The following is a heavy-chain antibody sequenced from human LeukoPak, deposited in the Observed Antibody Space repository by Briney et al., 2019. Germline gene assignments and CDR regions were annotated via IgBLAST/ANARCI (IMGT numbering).Heavy chain of an antibody. V-gene: IGHV1-2*02. CDR1: GYTFIGYY. D-gene: IGHD3-22*01. Sequence: ASVKVSCKASGYTFIGYYMHWVRQAPGQGLEWMGWINPNSGCTNYAQKFQRRVTMTRDTSISTAYLERSRLRSDDTAVYYCARDLPSDYYDSSRYEGYWGQGTLVTVSS. CDR2: INPNSGCT. J-gene: IGHJ4*02. CDR3: ARDLPSDYYDSSRYEGY.